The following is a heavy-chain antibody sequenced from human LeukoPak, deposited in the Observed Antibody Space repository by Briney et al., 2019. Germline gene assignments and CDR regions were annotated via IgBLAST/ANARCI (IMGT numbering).Heavy chain of an antibody. CDR1: GFTFSSYA. D-gene: IGHD6-13*01. J-gene: IGHJ6*02. CDR2: ISYDGSNK. CDR3: ARRGIAGYYYYYGMDV. V-gene: IGHV3-30-3*01. Sequence: GGSLRLSCAASGFTFSSYAMHWVRQAPGKGLEWVAVISYDGSNKYYADSVKGRFTISRDNSKNTLYLQMNSLRAEDTAVYYCARRGIAGYYYYYGMDVWGQGTTVTVSS.